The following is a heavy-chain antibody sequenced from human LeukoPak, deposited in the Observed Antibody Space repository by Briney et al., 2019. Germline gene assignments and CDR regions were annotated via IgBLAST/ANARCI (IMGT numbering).Heavy chain of an antibody. Sequence: GGSLRLSCVVSGSMFGNYWMSWLRQAPGKGPEWVATINQDGTKIFEVDFMKGRFTLSRDNSKNTLYLQMNSLRAEDTAVYYCAKVLEDSSSWYSRGRLSYFDYWGQGTLVTVSS. V-gene: IGHV3-7*03. D-gene: IGHD6-13*01. J-gene: IGHJ4*02. CDR2: INQDGTKI. CDR3: AKVLEDSSSWYSRGRLSYFDY. CDR1: GSMFGNYW.